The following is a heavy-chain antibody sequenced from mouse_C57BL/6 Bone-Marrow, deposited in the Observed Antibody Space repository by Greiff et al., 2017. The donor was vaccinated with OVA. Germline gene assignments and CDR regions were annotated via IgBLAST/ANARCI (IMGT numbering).Heavy chain of an antibody. CDR3: ARDMVTTFGFYFDY. D-gene: IGHD2-2*01. CDR1: GFTFSSYA. V-gene: IGHV5-4*01. J-gene: IGHJ2*01. CDR2: ISDGGSYT. Sequence: EVQGVESGGGLVKPGGSLKLSCAASGFTFSSYAMSWVRQTPEKRLEWVATISDGGSYTYYPDNVKGRFTISRDNAKNNLYLQMSHLKSEDTAMYYCARDMVTTFGFYFDYWGQGTTLTVSS.